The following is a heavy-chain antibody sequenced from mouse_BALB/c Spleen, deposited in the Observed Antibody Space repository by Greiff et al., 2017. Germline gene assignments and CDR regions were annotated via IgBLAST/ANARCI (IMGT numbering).Heavy chain of an antibody. CDR2: IWGDGST. Sequence: VQLVESGPGLVAPSQSLSITCTVSGFSLTSYGVSWVRQPPGKGLEWLGVIWGDGSTNYHSALISRLSISKDNSKSQVFLKLNSLQTDDTATYYCAKGRRGSYDGYYNYAMDYWGQGTSVTVSS. CDR3: AKGRRGSYDGYYNYAMDY. J-gene: IGHJ4*01. V-gene: IGHV2-3*01. CDR1: GFSLTSYG. D-gene: IGHD2-3*01.